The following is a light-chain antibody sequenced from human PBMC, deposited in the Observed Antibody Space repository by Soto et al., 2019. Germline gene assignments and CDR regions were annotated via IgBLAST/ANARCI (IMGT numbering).Light chain of an antibody. V-gene: IGKV3-15*01. Sequence: EIVLTQSPGSLSLSPGERATLSCRAVQSVSSYLAWYQQKPGQAPRLLIYEASTRATGIPARFTGSGSGTEFTLTISSLQSEDFAVYYCQQYNNWPPITFGQGTLLEIK. CDR2: EAS. J-gene: IGKJ5*01. CDR3: QQYNNWPPIT. CDR1: QSVSSY.